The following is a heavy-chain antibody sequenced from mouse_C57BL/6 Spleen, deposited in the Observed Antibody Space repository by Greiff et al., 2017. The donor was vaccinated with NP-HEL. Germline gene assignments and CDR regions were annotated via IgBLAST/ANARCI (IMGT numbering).Heavy chain of an antibody. CDR2: ISSGSSTI. Sequence: EVNVVESGGGLVKPGGSLKLSCAASGFTFSDYGMHWVRQAPEKGLEWVAYISSGSSTIDYAATVKGRFTISRDNAKNTLFLQMTSLRSEDTAMYYCARPLRRDYAMDYWGQGTSVTVSS. V-gene: IGHV5-17*01. J-gene: IGHJ4*01. D-gene: IGHD2-12*01. CDR3: ARPLRRDYAMDY. CDR1: GFTFSDYG.